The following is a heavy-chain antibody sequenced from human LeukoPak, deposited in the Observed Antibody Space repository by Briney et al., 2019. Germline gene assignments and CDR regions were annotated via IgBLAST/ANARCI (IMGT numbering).Heavy chain of an antibody. CDR1: GGTFSSYA. CDR2: IIPIFGTA. CDR3: ATSGSQDQYYFDY. Sequence: RASVKVSCKASGGTFSSYAISWVRQAPGQGLEWMGGIIPIFGTANYAQKFQGRVTITADESTSTAYMELSSLRSEDTAVYYCATSGSQDQYYFDYWGQGTLVTVSS. J-gene: IGHJ4*02. D-gene: IGHD1-26*01. V-gene: IGHV1-69*13.